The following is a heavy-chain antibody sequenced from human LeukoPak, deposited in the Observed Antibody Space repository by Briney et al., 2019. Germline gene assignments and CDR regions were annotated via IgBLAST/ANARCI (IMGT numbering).Heavy chain of an antibody. CDR3: ARVESSRGNDY. CDR1: GFTFSSYS. V-gene: IGHV3-21*01. D-gene: IGHD3-10*01. J-gene: IGHJ4*02. Sequence: TGGSLRLSCAASGFTFSSYSMNWVRQAPGKGLEWVSSISSSSSYIYYADPVKGRFTISRDNAKNSLYLQMNSLRAEDTAVYYCARVESSRGNDYWGQGTLVTVSS. CDR2: ISSSSSYI.